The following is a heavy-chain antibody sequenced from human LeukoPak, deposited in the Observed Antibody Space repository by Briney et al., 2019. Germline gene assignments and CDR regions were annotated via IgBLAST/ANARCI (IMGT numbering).Heavy chain of an antibody. V-gene: IGHV4/OR15-8*01. CDR1: GNSISNNW. CDR2: IFHRGIP. CDR3: ARVMGASWFFYLDV. D-gene: IGHD3-16*02. J-gene: IGHJ6*03. Sequence: SETLSLTCDVSGNSISNNWWSWVRQSPGKGLEWIGEIFHRGIPNYNPSFESRVTMSVDTSKSQLSLNLNSVTAADTAVYYCARVMGASWFFYLDVWGKGTTVTVSS.